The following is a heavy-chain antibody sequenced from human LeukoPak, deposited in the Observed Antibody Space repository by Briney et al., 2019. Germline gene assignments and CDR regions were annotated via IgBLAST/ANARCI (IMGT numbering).Heavy chain of an antibody. CDR2: ISYDGSNK. D-gene: IGHD3-16*01. CDR3: AKDLLPIMITFGGGIEF. V-gene: IGHV3-30*18. J-gene: IGHJ6*04. CDR1: GFTFSSYG. Sequence: GRSLRLTCAASGFTFSSYGMHWVRQAPGKGREWGAVISYDGSNKYYADSVKGLFTISRDNSKTTLYLQMNSMSAEDTAVYYCAKDLLPIMITFGGGIEFGGKGTTVTVSS.